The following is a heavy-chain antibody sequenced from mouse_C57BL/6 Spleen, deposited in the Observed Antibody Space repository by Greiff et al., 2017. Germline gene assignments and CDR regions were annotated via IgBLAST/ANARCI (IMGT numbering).Heavy chain of an antibody. Sequence: QVQLQQPGAELVKPGASVKLSCKASGYTFTSYWMHWVKQRPGRGLEWIGRIDPNSGGTKYNEKFKSKATLTVDKPSSTAYMPLSSLTSEDSAVYYCARDDYGDYYAMGDWGQGTSVTFSS. CDR3: ARDDYGDYYAMGD. CDR1: GYTFTSYW. CDR2: IDPNSGGT. D-gene: IGHD2-4*01. J-gene: IGHJ4*01. V-gene: IGHV1-72*01.